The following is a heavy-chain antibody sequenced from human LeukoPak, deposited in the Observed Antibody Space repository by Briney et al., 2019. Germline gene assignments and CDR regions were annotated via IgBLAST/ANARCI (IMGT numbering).Heavy chain of an antibody. D-gene: IGHD3-16*01. CDR1: GGSITTFY. V-gene: IGHV4-59*03. J-gene: IGHJ4*01. CDR2: MYYRGNT. CDR3: AGGGGDFDF. Sequence: PSETLSLTCSVSGGSITTFYWSWIRQSPGKGLEWIGYMYYRGNTNYNPSLKSPVTISPDTSRNELSLRLDSVTPADTAVYYCAGGGGDFDFWGQGVLVTVSS.